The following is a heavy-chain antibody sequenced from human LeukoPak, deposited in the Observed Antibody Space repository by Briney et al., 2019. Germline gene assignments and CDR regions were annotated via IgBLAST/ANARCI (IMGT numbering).Heavy chain of an antibody. J-gene: IGHJ4*02. CDR2: ISGSGGST. CDR1: GFTFSSYA. D-gene: IGHD3-10*01. CDR3: AKDRAVAMVRGVIINY. V-gene: IGHV3-23*01. Sequence: PGGSLRLSCAASGFTFSSYAMSCVRQAPGKGLEWVSAISGSGGSTYYADSVKGRFTISRDNSKNTLYLQMNSLRAEDTAVYYCAKDRAVAMVRGVIINYWGQGTLVTVSS.